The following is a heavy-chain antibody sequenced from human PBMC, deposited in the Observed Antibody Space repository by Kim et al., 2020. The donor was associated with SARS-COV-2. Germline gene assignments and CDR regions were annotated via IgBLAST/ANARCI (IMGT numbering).Heavy chain of an antibody. Sequence: GGSLRLSCAASGFTFSSYAMSWVRQAPGKGLEWVSAISGSGGSTYYADSVKGRFTISRDNSKNTLYLQMNSLRAEDTAVYYCAKMRGSGRLNTCMDVWGQGTTVTVSS. D-gene: IGHD3-10*01. CDR3: AKMRGSGRLNTCMDV. CDR2: ISGSGGST. CDR1: GFTFSSYA. V-gene: IGHV3-23*01. J-gene: IGHJ6*02.